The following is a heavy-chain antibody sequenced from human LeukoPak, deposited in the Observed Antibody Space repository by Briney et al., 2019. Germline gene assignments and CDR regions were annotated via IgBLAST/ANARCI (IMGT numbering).Heavy chain of an antibody. CDR3: ARGGPYYYYYYMDV. V-gene: IGHV4-59*01. J-gene: IGHJ6*03. CDR1: GDSISSYY. Sequence: PSQTLSLTCTVSGDSISSYYWSWIRQPPGKGLEWIGYIYYSGSTNYNPSLKSRVTISVDTSNNQFSLKLSSVTAADTAVYYCARGGPYYYYYYMDVWGKGTTVTVSS. CDR2: IYYSGST. D-gene: IGHD6-25*01.